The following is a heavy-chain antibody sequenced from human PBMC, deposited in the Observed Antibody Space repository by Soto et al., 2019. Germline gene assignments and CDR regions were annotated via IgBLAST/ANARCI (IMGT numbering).Heavy chain of an antibody. V-gene: IGHV3-23*01. CDR3: AKDLGRGQRTYYDFFCATPPRFSLFDS. J-gene: IGHJ5*01. D-gene: IGHD3-3*01. CDR1: GFTFSSYA. CDR2: ISGSGGST. Sequence: GGSLRLSCAASGFTFSSYAMSWVRQAPGKGLEWVSAISGSGGSTYYADSVKGRFTISRDNSKNTLYLQMNSLRAEDTAVYYCAKDLGRGQRTYYDFFCATPPRFSLFDSCGQGSLVPVSA.